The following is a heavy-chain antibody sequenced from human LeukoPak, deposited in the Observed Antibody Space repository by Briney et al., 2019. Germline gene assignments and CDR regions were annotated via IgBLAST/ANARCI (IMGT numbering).Heavy chain of an antibody. CDR2: IYYSGST. J-gene: IGHJ3*02. D-gene: IGHD3-10*01. V-gene: IGHV4-61*08. CDR3: AREDLLWFGELSRAFDI. Sequence: SETLSLTCTVSGNSISSGDYYWSWIRQPPGKGLEWIGYIYYSGSTNYNPSLKSRVTISVDTSKNQFSLKLSSVTAADTAVYYCAREDLLWFGELSRAFDIWGQGTMVTVSS. CDR1: GNSISSGDYY.